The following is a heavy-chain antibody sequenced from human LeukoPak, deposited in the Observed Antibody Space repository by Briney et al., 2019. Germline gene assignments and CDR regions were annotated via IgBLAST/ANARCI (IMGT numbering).Heavy chain of an antibody. CDR1: GFTFSSYG. CDR2: ISYDGSNK. CDR3: AKDDDDSRGGYYYGMDV. V-gene: IGHV3-30*18. Sequence: GGSLRLSCAASGFTFSSYGMHWVRQAPGKGLEWVAVISYDGSNKYYADSVKGRFTISRDNSKNTLYLQMDSLRAEDTAVYYCAKDDDDSRGGYYYGMDVWGQGTTVTVSS. J-gene: IGHJ6*02. D-gene: IGHD3-22*01.